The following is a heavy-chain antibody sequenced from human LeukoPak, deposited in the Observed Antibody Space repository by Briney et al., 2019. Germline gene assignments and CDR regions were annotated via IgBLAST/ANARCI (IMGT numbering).Heavy chain of an antibody. V-gene: IGHV3-30-3*01. D-gene: IGHD1-14*01. CDR2: ISYDGSNK. Sequence: GRSLRLSCAASGFTFSSYAMHWVRQAPGKGLEWVAVISYDGSNKYYADSVKGRFTISRDNSKNTLYLQMSSLRAEDTAVYYCARGNRRPARHDYWGQGTLVTVSS. J-gene: IGHJ4*02. CDR1: GFTFSSYA. CDR3: ARGNRRPARHDY.